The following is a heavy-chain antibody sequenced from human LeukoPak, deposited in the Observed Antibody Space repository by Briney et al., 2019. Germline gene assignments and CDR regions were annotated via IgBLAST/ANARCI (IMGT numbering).Heavy chain of an antibody. CDR1: GGTFSSYA. D-gene: IGHD6-6*01. CDR3: ARGAYSSSSVEYYYYYMDV. V-gene: IGHV1-69*05. Sequence: ASVKVSCKASGGTFSSYAISWVRQAPGQGLELLGGIIPIFGTANYAQKFQGRVTITTDESTSTAYMELSSLRSEDTAVYYCARGAYSSSSVEYYYYYMDVWGKGTTVTVSS. J-gene: IGHJ6*03. CDR2: IIPIFGTA.